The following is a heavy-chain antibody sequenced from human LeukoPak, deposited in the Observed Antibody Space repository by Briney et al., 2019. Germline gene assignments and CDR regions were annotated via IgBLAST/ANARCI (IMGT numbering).Heavy chain of an antibody. CDR2: ISSSSTTI. Sequence: GGSLRLSCAASGFTFSSYAMSWVRQAPGKGLEWVSYISSSSTTIYYADSVKGRFAISRDNAENSLYLQMNSLRAEDTAVYYCARSFYYDTLTGYYFFDYWGQGTLVTVSS. V-gene: IGHV3-48*04. CDR1: GFTFSSYA. D-gene: IGHD3-9*01. CDR3: ARSFYYDTLTGYYFFDY. J-gene: IGHJ4*02.